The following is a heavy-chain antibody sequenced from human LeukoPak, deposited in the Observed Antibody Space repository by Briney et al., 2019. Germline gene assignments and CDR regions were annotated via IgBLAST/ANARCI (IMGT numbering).Heavy chain of an antibody. CDR3: ARARRYFPL. D-gene: IGHD3-9*01. V-gene: IGHV4-39*07. CDR2: IYYSGST. Sequence: SETLSLTCTVSGGSISSSSYYWGWIRQPPGKGLEWIGSIYYSGSTYYNPSLKSRVTISVDTSKNQFSLRLSSVTAADTAVYYCARARRYFPLWGQGTLVTVSS. J-gene: IGHJ4*02. CDR1: GGSISSSSYY.